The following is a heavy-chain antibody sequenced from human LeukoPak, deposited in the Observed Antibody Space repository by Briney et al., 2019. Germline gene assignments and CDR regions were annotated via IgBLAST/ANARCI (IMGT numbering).Heavy chain of an antibody. D-gene: IGHD4-17*01. V-gene: IGHV3-30-3*01. CDR2: ISYDGSNK. CDR3: ARSTVTSYYYYYGMDV. Sequence: GRSLRLSCAASGFTFSSYAMHWVRQAPGKGLEWVAVISYDGSNKYYADSVKGRFTISRDNAKNSLYLQMNSLRAEDTAVYYCARSTVTSYYYYYGMDVWGQGTTVTVSS. J-gene: IGHJ6*02. CDR1: GFTFSSYA.